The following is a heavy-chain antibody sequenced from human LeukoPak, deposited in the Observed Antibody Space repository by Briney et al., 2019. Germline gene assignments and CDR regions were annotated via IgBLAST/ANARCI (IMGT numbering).Heavy chain of an antibody. D-gene: IGHD3-3*01. J-gene: IGHJ4*02. CDR2: IKEDGSEN. CDR1: GFTFRNYG. Sequence: PGGTLRLSCAASGFTFRNYGMNWVRQAPGKGLEGVANIKEDGSENGYVGSVKGRFTISRDNAKNSLYLQMDSLRVEDTAVYYCVRDPGYFTFDLWGQGTLVTVSS. CDR3: VRDPGYFTFDL. V-gene: IGHV3-7*01.